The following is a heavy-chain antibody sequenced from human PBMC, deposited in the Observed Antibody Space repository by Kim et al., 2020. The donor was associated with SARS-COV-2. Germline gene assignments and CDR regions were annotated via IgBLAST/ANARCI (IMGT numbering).Heavy chain of an antibody. J-gene: IGHJ6*02. CDR1: GFTFSSYW. CDR2: IKQDGSEK. Sequence: GGSLRLSCAASGFTFSSYWMSWVRQAPGKGLEWVANIKQDGSEKYYVDSVKGRFTISRDNAKNSLYLQMNSLRAEDTAVYYCAREDSTYYDFWSGYYRGMDVWGQGTTVTVSS. CDR3: AREDSTYYDFWSGYYRGMDV. V-gene: IGHV3-7*01. D-gene: IGHD3-3*01.